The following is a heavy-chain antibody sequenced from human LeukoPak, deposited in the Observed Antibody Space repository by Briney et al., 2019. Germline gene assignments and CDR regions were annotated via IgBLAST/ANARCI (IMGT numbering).Heavy chain of an antibody. CDR2: IDWDDDK. CDR3: ARSYYYGSGSYVYYYGMDV. Sequence: SGPALVKPPQTLTLTCTFSGFSLSTSGMRVSWIRQPPGKALEWLACIDWDDDKFYSTSLKTRLTISKDTSKNQVVLTMTNMDPVDTATYYCARSYYYGSGSYVYYYGMDVWGKGTTVTVSS. CDR1: GFSLSTSGMR. J-gene: IGHJ6*04. V-gene: IGHV2-70*04. D-gene: IGHD3-10*01.